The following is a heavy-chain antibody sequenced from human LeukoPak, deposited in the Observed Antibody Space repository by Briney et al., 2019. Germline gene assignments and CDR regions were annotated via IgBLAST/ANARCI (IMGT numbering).Heavy chain of an antibody. CDR2: VNPKSGGT. J-gene: IGHJ6*03. D-gene: IGHD3-16*01. CDR3: ASQRSYYYYYMDV. V-gene: IGHV1-2*02. CDR1: EYIFTGYY. Sequence: ASVTVSCKASEYIFTGYYMHWVRQAPGQGLEWMGWVNPKSGGTEYAQKFQGRVTMTRDTSIRTAYMELSRLRSDDTAVYYCASQRSYYYYYMDVWGKGTTVTISS.